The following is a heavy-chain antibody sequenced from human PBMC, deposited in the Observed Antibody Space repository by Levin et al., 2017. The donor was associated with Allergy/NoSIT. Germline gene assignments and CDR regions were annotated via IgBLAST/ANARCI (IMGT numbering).Heavy chain of an antibody. V-gene: IGHV1-2*02. Sequence: VASVKVSCKASGYIFIGYYIHWVRQAPGQGLEWMGWINCNSGDTNYAQKFQGRVTMTRDTSISTAYMELSRLSSDDTAVYYCARWDYDISGYYYFDYWGQGTLVTVSS. D-gene: IGHD3-22*01. J-gene: IGHJ4*02. CDR2: INCNSGDT. CDR3: ARWDYDISGYYYFDY. CDR1: GYIFIGYY.